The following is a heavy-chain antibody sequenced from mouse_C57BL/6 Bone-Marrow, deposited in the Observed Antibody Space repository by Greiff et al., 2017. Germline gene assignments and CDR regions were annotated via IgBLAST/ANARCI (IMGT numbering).Heavy chain of an antibody. CDR2: ICGGGST. CDR1: GFSLTSYG. J-gene: IGHJ3*01. CDR3: AKLGLFAY. Sequence: VKLPESGPGLVAPSQSLSITCTVSGFSLTSYGVAWVRQPPGKGLEWLGVICGGGSTNYNSALMSRLSISKDNSKSQVFLKMNSLQTDDTAMYYCAKLGLFAYWGQGTLVTVSA. V-gene: IGHV2-9*01.